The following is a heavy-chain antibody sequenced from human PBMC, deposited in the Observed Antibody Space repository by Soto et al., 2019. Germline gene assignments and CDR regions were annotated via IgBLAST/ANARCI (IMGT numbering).Heavy chain of an antibody. CDR2: IYYSGST. D-gene: IGHD3-9*01. CDR3: ERLGSGYFDWLPSMDV. CDR1: GGSISSGDCY. Sequence: PSETLSLTCTVSGGSISSGDCYWSWIRQPPGKGLEWIGYIYYSGSTYYNPSLKSRATISVDTSKNQFSLKLSSVTAAETAVYYCERLGSGYFDWLPSMDVWGQGTTVTVSS. J-gene: IGHJ6*02. V-gene: IGHV4-30-4*01.